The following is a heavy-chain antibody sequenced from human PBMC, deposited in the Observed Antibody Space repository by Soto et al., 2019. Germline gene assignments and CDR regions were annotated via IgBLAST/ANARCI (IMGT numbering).Heavy chain of an antibody. CDR2: ISYDGSNK. J-gene: IGHJ4*02. D-gene: IGHD3-3*01. V-gene: IGHV3-30*18. CDR1: GFTFSSYG. CDR3: AKVGPTIFGVVISVSYFDY. Sequence: LRLSCAASGFTFSSYGMHWVRQAPGKGLEWVAVISYDGSNKYYADSVKGRFTISRDNSKNTLYLQMNSLRAEDTAVYYCAKVGPTIFGVVISVSYFDYWGQGTLVTVSS.